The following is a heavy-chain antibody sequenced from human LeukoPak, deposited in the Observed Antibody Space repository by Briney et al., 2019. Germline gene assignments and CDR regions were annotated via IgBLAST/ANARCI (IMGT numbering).Heavy chain of an antibody. CDR2: IRFDGRVK. CDR3: AGSPVGPIGQTYYMDV. J-gene: IGHJ6*03. V-gene: IGHV3-30*02. CDR1: GFFFRDYG. Sequence: GGSLRLSCAASGFFFRDYGMQWVRQSPGKGLEWVAFIRFDGRVKYYPDSAKGRFTISRDNSKNTVSLQMNDLVSEDTAVYYCAGSPVGPIGQTYYMDVWGKGTTVTVSS. D-gene: IGHD1-26*01.